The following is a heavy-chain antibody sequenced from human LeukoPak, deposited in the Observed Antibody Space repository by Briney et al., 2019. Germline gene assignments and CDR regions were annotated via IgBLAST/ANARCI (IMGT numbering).Heavy chain of an antibody. D-gene: IGHD6-19*01. Sequence: GGSLRLSCAASGFTFSNTWMSWVRQSPEKGLEWVGRIKSKTDSGTTDYAAPVRGRFTNSRDDSKNTLYLQMNSLKTEDTAVYYCTTSPAGNFDYWGQGTLVTVSS. CDR1: GFTFSNTW. V-gene: IGHV3-15*01. CDR3: TTSPAGNFDY. J-gene: IGHJ4*02. CDR2: IKSKTDSGTT.